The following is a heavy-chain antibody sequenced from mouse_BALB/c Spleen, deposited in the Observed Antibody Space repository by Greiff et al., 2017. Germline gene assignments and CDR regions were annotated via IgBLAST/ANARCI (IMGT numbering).Heavy chain of an antibody. Sequence: EVKLEESGPSLVKPSQTLSLTCSVTGDSITSGYWNWIRKFPGNKLEYMGYISYSGSTYYNPSLKSRISITRDTSKNQYYLQLNSVTTEDTATYYCARWDYGSSYGAMDYWGQGTSVTVSS. CDR2: ISYSGST. V-gene: IGHV3-8*02. J-gene: IGHJ4*01. CDR3: ARWDYGSSYGAMDY. D-gene: IGHD1-1*01. CDR1: GDSITSGY.